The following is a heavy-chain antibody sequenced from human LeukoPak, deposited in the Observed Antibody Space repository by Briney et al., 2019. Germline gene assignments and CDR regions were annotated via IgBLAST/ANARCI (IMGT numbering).Heavy chain of an antibody. J-gene: IGHJ5*02. CDR2: IYYSGST. D-gene: IGHD3-22*01. V-gene: IGHV4-39*01. Sequence: PSETLSLTCTVSGGSISSSSYYWGWIRQPPGKGLEWIGSIYYSGSTYYNPSLKSRVTISVDTSKNQFSLKLSSVTAADTAVYYCARQLDYDSSGYWFSGFDHWGQGTLVTVSS. CDR1: GGSISSSSYY. CDR3: ARQLDYDSSGYWFSGFDH.